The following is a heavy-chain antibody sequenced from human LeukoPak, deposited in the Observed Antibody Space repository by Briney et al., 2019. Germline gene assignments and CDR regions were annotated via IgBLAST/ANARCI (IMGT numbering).Heavy chain of an antibody. CDR1: GVSISSNY. J-gene: IGHJ4*02. V-gene: IGHV4-59*01. CDR2: IYNGGST. Sequence: PSEPLSLTCTVSGVSISSNYWSWIRQPPGKGLEWIGYIYNGGSTNYNPSLKSRVTISVDTSKNQFSLKLTSVTAADTAVYYCATLRDGYEFDYWGQGTLVTVSS. CDR3: ATLRDGYEFDY. D-gene: IGHD5-24*01.